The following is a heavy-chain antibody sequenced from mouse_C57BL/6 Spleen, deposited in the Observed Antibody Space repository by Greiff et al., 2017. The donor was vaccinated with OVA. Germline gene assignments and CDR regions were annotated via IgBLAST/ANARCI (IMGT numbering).Heavy chain of an antibody. J-gene: IGHJ4*01. V-gene: IGHV1-22*01. Sequence: VQLQQSGPELVKPGASVKMSCKASGYTFTDYNMHWVKQSPGKSLEWIGYINPNNGGTSYNQKFKGKATLTVNKSSSTAYMELRSLTSEDSAVYYCTKGSYAMDDWGKGTSVTVSS. CDR2: INPNNGGT. CDR1: GYTFTDYN. CDR3: TKGSYAMDD.